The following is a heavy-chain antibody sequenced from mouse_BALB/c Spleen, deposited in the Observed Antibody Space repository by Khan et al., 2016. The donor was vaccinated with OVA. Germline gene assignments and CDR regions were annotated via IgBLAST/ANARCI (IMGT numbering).Heavy chain of an antibody. V-gene: IGHV5-6-4*01. Sequence: EVELVESGGDLVKPGGSLKLSCAASGFPFSSYTMSWVRPTPEKRLEWVATITSGGSYTYYPDSVKGRFTISRDNAKNTLYLQRSRLKSEDKAMYDCAASYWGQGTLVTVSA. CDR2: ITSGGSYT. CDR3: AASY. J-gene: IGHJ3*01. CDR1: GFPFSSYT.